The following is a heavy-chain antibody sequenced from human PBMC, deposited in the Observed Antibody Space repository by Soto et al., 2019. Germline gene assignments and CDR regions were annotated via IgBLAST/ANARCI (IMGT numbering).Heavy chain of an antibody. D-gene: IGHD1-26*01. J-gene: IGHJ4*02. Sequence: GGSLRLSCAASGFTFSNAWMSWVRQAPGKGLEWVGRIKSKTDGGTTDYPAPVKGRFTISRDDSKNTLYLQMNSLKTEDTAVYYCTTIPIVGAAGVPANNDYWGQGTLVTVSS. CDR1: GFTFSNAW. V-gene: IGHV3-15*01. CDR2: IKSKTDGGTT. CDR3: TTIPIVGAAGVPANNDY.